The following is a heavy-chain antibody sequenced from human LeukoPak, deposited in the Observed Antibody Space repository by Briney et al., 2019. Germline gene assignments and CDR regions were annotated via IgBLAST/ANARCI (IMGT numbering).Heavy chain of an antibody. Sequence: GASVKVSCKASGYTFTSYYIHWVRQASGQGLEWMGVINPSGGSTTHAQKFQGRVTMTRDTSTSTVYMELSSLRSEDTAVYYCARDRQDYYNGMDVWGQGTTVTVSS. J-gene: IGHJ6*02. CDR3: ARDRQDYYNGMDV. CDR2: INPSGGST. CDR1: GYTFTSYY. V-gene: IGHV1-46*01.